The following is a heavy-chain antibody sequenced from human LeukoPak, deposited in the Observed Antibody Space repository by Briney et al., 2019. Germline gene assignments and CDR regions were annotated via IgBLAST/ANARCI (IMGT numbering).Heavy chain of an antibody. Sequence: GASVKVSCKASGYTFTSYGISWVRQAPGQGLEWMGWISAYNGNTNYAQKLQGRVTMTTDTSTSTAYMELRSLRSNDTAVYYCARGLTTAHYYYYMDVWGKGTTVTVSS. D-gene: IGHD4-11*01. CDR2: ISAYNGNT. CDR3: ARGLTTAHYYYYMDV. J-gene: IGHJ6*03. CDR1: GYTFTSYG. V-gene: IGHV1-18*01.